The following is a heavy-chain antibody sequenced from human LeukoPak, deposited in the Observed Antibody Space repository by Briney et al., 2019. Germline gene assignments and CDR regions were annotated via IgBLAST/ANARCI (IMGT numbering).Heavy chain of an antibody. CDR3: ARGYCSGGSCYRVPGY. Sequence: KSSETLSLTCTVSGGSISSYYWSWIRQPPGKGLEWIGYIYYSGSTNYNPSLKSRVTISVDTSKNQFSLKLSSVTAADTAVYYCARGYCSGGSCYRVPGYWGQGTLVTVSS. J-gene: IGHJ4*02. CDR1: GGSISSYY. D-gene: IGHD2-15*01. V-gene: IGHV4-59*01. CDR2: IYYSGST.